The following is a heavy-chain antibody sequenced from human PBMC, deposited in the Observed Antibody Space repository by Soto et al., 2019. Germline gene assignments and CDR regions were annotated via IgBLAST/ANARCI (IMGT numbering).Heavy chain of an antibody. D-gene: IGHD3-10*01. V-gene: IGHV3-23*01. J-gene: IGHJ4*02. CDR3: ARDSGLIAPADV. Sequence: EVQLLESGGTLVQPGGSLILSCAASGLTFSNSAMSWVRQAPGKGLEWVSAIRGSGGSTYYGDSVKGRFTISRDNSKKTLYLQIHSLRVDDRAVYYWARDSGLIAPADVWGQGTLVTVSS. CDR2: IRGSGGST. CDR1: GLTFSNSA.